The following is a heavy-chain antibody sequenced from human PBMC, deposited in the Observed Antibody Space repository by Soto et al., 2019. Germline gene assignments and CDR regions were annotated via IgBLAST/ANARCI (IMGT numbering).Heavy chain of an antibody. CDR2: ISGSGGST. J-gene: IGHJ6*03. CDR3: AKEYSSSPYYYYYYMDV. V-gene: IGHV3-23*01. D-gene: IGHD6-6*01. CDR1: GFTFSSYA. Sequence: GGSLRLSCAASGFTFSSYAMSWVRQAPGKGLEWVSAISGSGGSTYYADSVKGRFTISRDNSKNTLYLQMNSLRAEDTAVYYCAKEYSSSPYYYYYYMDVWGKGTTVTVSS.